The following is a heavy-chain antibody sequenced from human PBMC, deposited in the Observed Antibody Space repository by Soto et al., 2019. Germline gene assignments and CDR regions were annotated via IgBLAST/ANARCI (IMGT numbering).Heavy chain of an antibody. Sequence: PSETLSLTCTFSGGSIISYYWSLIRQPPGKGLEWIGYIYYSGSTNYNPSLKSRVTISVDTSKNQFSLKLSSVTAADTAVYYCARVGAAAGTFFYYYYYGMDVWGQGTKVTVS. V-gene: IGHV4-59*01. J-gene: IGHJ6*02. CDR3: ARVGAAAGTFFYYYYYGMDV. D-gene: IGHD6-13*01. CDR1: GGSIISYY. CDR2: IYYSGST.